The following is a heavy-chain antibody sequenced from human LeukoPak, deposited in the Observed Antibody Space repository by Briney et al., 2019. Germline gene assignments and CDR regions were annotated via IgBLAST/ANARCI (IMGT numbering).Heavy chain of an antibody. V-gene: IGHV4-34*01. CDR3: ARHYGP. CDR1: GGSFSGYY. CDR2: INHSGST. D-gene: IGHD3-16*01. Sequence: SESLSLTCAVYGGSFSGYYWSWIRQPPGKGLEWIGEINHSGSTNYNPSLKSRVTISVDTSKNQFSLKLNSVTATDTAVYYCARHYGPWGQGTLVTVSS. J-gene: IGHJ4*02.